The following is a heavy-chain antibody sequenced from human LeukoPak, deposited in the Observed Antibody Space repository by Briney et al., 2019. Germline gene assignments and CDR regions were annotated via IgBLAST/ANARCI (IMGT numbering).Heavy chain of an antibody. CDR3: ARARYLAVGANAFDI. CDR1: GFTFSNYN. D-gene: IGHD1-26*01. J-gene: IGHJ3*02. Sequence: GGSLRLSCAASGFTFSNYNMNWVRQAPGKGLEWVSGISWNSGSIGCADSVKGRFTISRDNAKNSLYLQMNSLRAEDTALYYCARARYLAVGANAFDIWGQGTMVTVSS. V-gene: IGHV3-9*01. CDR2: ISWNSGSI.